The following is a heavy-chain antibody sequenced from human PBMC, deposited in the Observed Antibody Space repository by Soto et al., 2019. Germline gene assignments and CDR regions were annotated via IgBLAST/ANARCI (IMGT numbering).Heavy chain of an antibody. D-gene: IGHD3-16*01. CDR2: VYTVGGT. CDR1: GGSLSNYY. V-gene: IGHV4-4*07. Sequence: QVQLQESGPRLVKPSETLSLTCTVSGGSLSNYYWSWIRQPAGKGLEWIGRVYTVGGTNYNPSLKRRGTMSIDTSKNQFSLRLTSVTDADTAVYFCARSPQTHSYAQFDSWGQGSLVTVSS. CDR3: ARSPQTHSYAQFDS. J-gene: IGHJ4*02.